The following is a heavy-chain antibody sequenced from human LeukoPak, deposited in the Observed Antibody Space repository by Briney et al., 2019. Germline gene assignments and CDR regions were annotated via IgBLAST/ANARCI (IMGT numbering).Heavy chain of an antibody. CDR3: ARLKEGFWFDP. Sequence: PSETLSLTCTVSGGSISSYYWSWIRQPPGKGLEWIGYIYYSGSTNYNPSLKSRVTISVDTSKNQFSLKLSSVTAADTAVYYCARLKEGFWFDPWGQGTLVTVSS. CDR2: IYYSGST. J-gene: IGHJ5*02. CDR1: GGSISSYY. V-gene: IGHV4-59*01.